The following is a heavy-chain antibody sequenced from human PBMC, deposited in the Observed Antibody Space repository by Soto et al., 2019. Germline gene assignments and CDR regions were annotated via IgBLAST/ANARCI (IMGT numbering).Heavy chain of an antibody. CDR3: ARDGGDCSSTSCYIGYYYYMDV. Sequence: QVQLVQSGAEVKKPGSSVKVSCKASGGTFSSYTISWVRQAPGQGLEWMGRIIPILGIANYAQKFQGRVTITEDKSTSTAYMELSSLSSEDTAVYYCARDGGDCSSTSCYIGYYYYMDVWGKGTTVTVSS. D-gene: IGHD2-2*02. V-gene: IGHV1-69*08. J-gene: IGHJ6*03. CDR1: GGTFSSYT. CDR2: IIPILGIA.